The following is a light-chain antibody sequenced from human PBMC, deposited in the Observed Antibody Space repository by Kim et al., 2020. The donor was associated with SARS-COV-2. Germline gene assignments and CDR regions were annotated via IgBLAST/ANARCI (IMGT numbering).Light chain of an antibody. J-gene: IGLJ2*01. CDR3: QVWDSSTYHVV. Sequence: APGKTATITCGGDKIGSKRVHWYQQKPGQAPVLVIYYDSDRPSGIPERFSGSNSGNTATLTINGVEAGDEADYCCQVWDSSTYHVVFGGGTKLTVL. CDR1: KIGSKR. V-gene: IGLV3-21*01. CDR2: YDS.